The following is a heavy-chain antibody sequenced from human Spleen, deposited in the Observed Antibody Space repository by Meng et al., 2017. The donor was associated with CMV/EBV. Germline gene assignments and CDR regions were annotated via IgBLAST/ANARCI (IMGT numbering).Heavy chain of an antibody. D-gene: IGHD2/OR15-2a*01. CDR3: SKSSIILPVSPFDT. CDR2: ISSRSSST. J-gene: IGHJ3*02. Sequence: GESLKISCADSGFTFTDHAMSWVRQAPGKGLEWVSSISSRSSSTYYADAVKGRFTISRDNSKDTLYLHMTSLRAEDTAVYYCSKSSIILPVSPFDTWGQGTMVTVSS. CDR1: GFTFTDHA. V-gene: IGHV3-23*01.